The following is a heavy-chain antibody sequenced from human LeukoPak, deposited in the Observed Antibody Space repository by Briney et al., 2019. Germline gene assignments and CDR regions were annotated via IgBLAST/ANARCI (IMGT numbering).Heavy chain of an antibody. CDR2: IYPGDSDT. V-gene: IGHV5-51*01. D-gene: IGHD3-3*01. CDR1: GYSFTSYW. Sequence: PGESLKISCKGSGYSFTSYWIGWVRQMPGKGLEWMGIIYPGDSDTRYSPSFQGQVTISADKSINTAYLQWSSLKASDTAIYYCTRSQSLTIFGVVKEYLDYWGQGTLVTVSS. CDR3: TRSQSLTIFGVVKEYLDY. J-gene: IGHJ4*02.